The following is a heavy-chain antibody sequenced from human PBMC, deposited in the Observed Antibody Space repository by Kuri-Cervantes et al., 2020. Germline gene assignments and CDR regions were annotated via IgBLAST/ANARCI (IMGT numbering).Heavy chain of an antibody. CDR2: ISYDGSNK. D-gene: IGHD3-22*01. Sequence: GESLKISCAASGFTFSTYAMHWVRQAPGKGLEWVAVISYDGSNKYYAESVKGRFTISRDNFKNTLNLQMNSLRAEDTAVYYCATVPGPRVVEDSWGQGTLVTVSS. V-gene: IGHV3-30-3*01. CDR1: GFTFSTYA. CDR3: ATVPGPRVVEDS. J-gene: IGHJ4*02.